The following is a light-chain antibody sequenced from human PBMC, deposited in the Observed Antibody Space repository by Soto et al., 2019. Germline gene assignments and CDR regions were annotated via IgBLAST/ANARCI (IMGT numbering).Light chain of an antibody. CDR1: SSDVGGYNY. V-gene: IGLV2-14*01. CDR2: DVS. J-gene: IGLJ1*01. Sequence: QSVLTQPASVSGSPGQSITISCTGTSSDVGGYNYVSWYQQYPGKAPKLMIYDVSIRPSGVSYRFSGSKSGNTASLTISGLRAEDEADYYCTSYTYPSTCVFGTGTKVTVL. CDR3: TSYTYPSTCV.